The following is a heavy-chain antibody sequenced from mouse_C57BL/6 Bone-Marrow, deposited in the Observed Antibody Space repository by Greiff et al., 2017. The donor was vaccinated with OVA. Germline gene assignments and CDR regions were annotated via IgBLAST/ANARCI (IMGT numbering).Heavy chain of an antibody. V-gene: IGHV3-6*01. J-gene: IGHJ1*03. D-gene: IGHD2-5*01. CDR1: GYSITSGYY. CDR2: ISYDGSN. CDR3: ARDSNYVGYFDV. Sequence: EVKLMESGPGLVKPSQSLSLTCSVTGYSITSGYYWNWIRQFPGNKLEWMGYISYDGSNNYNPSLKNRISITRDTSKNQFFLKLNSVTTEDTATYYCARDSNYVGYFDVWGTGTTVTVSS.